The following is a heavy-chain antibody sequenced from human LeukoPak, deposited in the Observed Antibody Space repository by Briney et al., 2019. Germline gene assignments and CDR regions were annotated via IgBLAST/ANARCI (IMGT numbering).Heavy chain of an antibody. Sequence: SVTLSLTCTVSGGSISSYYRSWIRQPPGKGLEWIGYIYYSGSTNYNPSLKSRVTISVDTSKNQFSLKLSSVTAADTAVYYCARWKRIMITFGGVTPNYWFDPWGQGTLVTVSS. CDR3: ARWKRIMITFGGVTPNYWFDP. V-gene: IGHV4-59*12. CDR2: IYYSGST. D-gene: IGHD3-16*01. CDR1: GGSISSYY. J-gene: IGHJ5*02.